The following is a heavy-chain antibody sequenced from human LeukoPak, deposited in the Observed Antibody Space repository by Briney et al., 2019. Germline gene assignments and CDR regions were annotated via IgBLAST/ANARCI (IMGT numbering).Heavy chain of an antibody. D-gene: IGHD2-15*01. J-gene: IGHJ4*02. CDR2: IYHSGST. V-gene: IGHV4-38-2*01. CDR3: ARLPYCSGGSCYSAGDY. Sequence: SETLSLTCAVSGYSISSGYYWGWIRQPPGKGLEWIGSIYHSGSTYYNPSLKSRVTISVDASKNQFSLKLSSVTAADTAVYYCARLPYCSGGSCYSAGDYWGQGTLVTVSS. CDR1: GYSISSGYY.